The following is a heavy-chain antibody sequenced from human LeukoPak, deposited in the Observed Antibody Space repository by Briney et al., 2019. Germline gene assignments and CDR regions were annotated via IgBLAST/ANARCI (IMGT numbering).Heavy chain of an antibody. J-gene: IGHJ4*02. CDR3: ARGRRGYSRQGTPANFDY. Sequence: SETLSLTCTVSGGSISSSSYYWGWIRQPPGKGLEWIGSIYYSGSTYYNPSLKSRVTISVDTSKNQFSLKLSSVTAADTAVYYCARGRRGYSRQGTPANFDYWGQGTLVTVSS. CDR2: IYYSGST. CDR1: GGSISSSSYY. V-gene: IGHV4-39*07. D-gene: IGHD5-18*01.